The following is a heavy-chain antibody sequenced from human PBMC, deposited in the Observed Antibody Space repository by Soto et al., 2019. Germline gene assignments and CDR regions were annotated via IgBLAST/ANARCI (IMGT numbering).Heavy chain of an antibody. Sequence: EVQLVESGGGLIQPGGSLRLSCAASGFTVSNNYMTWVRQAPGKGLVWVSFIYSSGSTYYADSVKGRFTISRDNFKNTLYLQMNSLRAEDTAVYYCARGYSYTQPVFDYWGLGTLVTVSS. J-gene: IGHJ4*02. V-gene: IGHV3-53*01. CDR1: GFTVSNNY. CDR2: IYSSGST. CDR3: ARGYSYTQPVFDY. D-gene: IGHD5-18*01.